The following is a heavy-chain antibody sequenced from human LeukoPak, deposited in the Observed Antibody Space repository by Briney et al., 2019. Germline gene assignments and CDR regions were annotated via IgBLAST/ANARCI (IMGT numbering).Heavy chain of an antibody. V-gene: IGHV3-30-3*01. D-gene: IGHD3-10*01. CDR3: ARGGYGSGFGYYGMDV. Sequence: GGSLRLSCAASGFTFSSYAMHWVRQVPGQGLDWVAVISYDGSNKYYADSVKGRFTISRDNSKNTLYLQMNSLRVEDTAVYYCARGGYGSGFGYYGMDVWGQGTTVTVSS. CDR2: ISYDGSNK. J-gene: IGHJ6*02. CDR1: GFTFSSYA.